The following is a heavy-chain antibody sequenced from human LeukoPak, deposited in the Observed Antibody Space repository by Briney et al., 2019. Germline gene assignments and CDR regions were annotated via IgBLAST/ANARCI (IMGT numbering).Heavy chain of an antibody. CDR3: AKDRGYFDY. CDR1: GLTFSNYG. J-gene: IGHJ4*02. V-gene: IGHV3-30*02. Sequence: GGSLRLSCAASGLTFSNYGMHWVRQARGKGLEWVAFVRYDGSDKYYADSVKGRFTISRDNSENTLFLQMNSLRAEDTAVYYCAKDRGYFDYWGQGTLVTVSS. CDR2: VRYDGSDK.